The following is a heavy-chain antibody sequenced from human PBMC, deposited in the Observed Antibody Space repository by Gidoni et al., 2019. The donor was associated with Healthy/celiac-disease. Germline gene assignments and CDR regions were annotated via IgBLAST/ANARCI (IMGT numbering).Heavy chain of an antibody. V-gene: IGHV3-33*01. Sequence: QVQLVESGGCVVQPGRSLRLSWAASGFTLSSSGMPLVSQAPGKGLEWLAVIWYDGSNNSYAASVKGRFTISRANSKTTLYLQMNSLRAEDTAVYYCARYPAIQLWSPALGMDVWGQGTTVTVSS. D-gene: IGHD5-18*01. CDR3: ARYPAIQLWSPALGMDV. J-gene: IGHJ6*02. CDR2: IWYDGSNN. CDR1: GFTLSSSG.